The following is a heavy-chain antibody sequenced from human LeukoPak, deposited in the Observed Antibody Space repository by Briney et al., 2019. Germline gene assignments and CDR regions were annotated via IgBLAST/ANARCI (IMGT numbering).Heavy chain of an antibody. J-gene: IGHJ5*02. D-gene: IGHD3-22*01. CDR2: IYDSGST. CDR1: GASIRSGDYY. Sequence: SETLSLTCTVSGASIRSGDYYWSWIRQPPGKGLEWIGYIYDSGSTYYNPSLKSRVTISVDTSKNQFSLKLSSVTAADTAVYYCARGDSSGYSVNWFDPWGQGTLVTVSS. V-gene: IGHV4-30-4*01. CDR3: ARGDSSGYSVNWFDP.